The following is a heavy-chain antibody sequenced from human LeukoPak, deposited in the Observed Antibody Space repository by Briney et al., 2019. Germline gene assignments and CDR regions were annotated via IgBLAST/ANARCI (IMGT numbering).Heavy chain of an antibody. CDR2: IYYCGST. D-gene: IGHD2-2*02. J-gene: IGHJ3*02. Sequence: SETLSLTCTVSGGSISSSSYYWGWIRQPPGKGLEWVGSIYYCGSTYYNPSLKSRVTISVDTSKNQFSLKLSSVTAADTAVYYCARLEDIVVVPAAIRDDAFDIWGQGTMVTVSS. CDR3: ARLEDIVVVPAAIRDDAFDI. CDR1: GGSISSSSYY. V-gene: IGHV4-39*01.